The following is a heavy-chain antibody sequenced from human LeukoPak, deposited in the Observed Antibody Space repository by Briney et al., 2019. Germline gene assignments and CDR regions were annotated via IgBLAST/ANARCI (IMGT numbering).Heavy chain of an antibody. V-gene: IGHV3-74*01. CDR1: GFTFITYW. CDR3: ARPSVAGPYFDF. D-gene: IGHD6-19*01. J-gene: IGHJ4*02. CDR2: INNDGSNT. Sequence: HPGGSLRLSCAASGFTFITYWMHWVRQAPGKGQVWVSRINNDGSNTNYADSVKGRFTISRDNAKNTLYLQMNSLRAEDTAVYYCARPSVAGPYFDFWGQGTLVTVSS.